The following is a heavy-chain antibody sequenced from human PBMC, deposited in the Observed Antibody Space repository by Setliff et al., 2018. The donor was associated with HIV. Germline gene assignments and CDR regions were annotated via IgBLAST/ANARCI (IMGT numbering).Heavy chain of an antibody. V-gene: IGHV1-18*01. CDR1: GYTFTNYG. CDR2: ISAYNGII. J-gene: IGHJ6*03. Sequence: ASVKVSCKASGYTFTNYGITWVRQAPGQGLEWMGWISAYNGIINYAQNLQGRVTMTTDTSTRTAYMELRSLRSDDTAVYYCARTSTMVRGVIMDYYYYMDVWGKGSRSPSP. CDR3: ARTSTMVRGVIMDYYYYMDV. D-gene: IGHD3-10*01.